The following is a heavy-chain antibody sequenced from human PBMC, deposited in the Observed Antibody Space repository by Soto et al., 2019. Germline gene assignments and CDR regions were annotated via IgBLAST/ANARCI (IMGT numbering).Heavy chain of an antibody. CDR1: GGSISSGGYS. Sequence: QLQLQESGSGLVKPSQTLSLTCAVSGGSISSGGYSWSWIRQPPGKGLEWIGYIYQSGRPYYNPSLKCRVTISVDRSKNQFSLKLSSVTAADTAVYYGARGTLRLRGFDPWAQGTLVTVSS. V-gene: IGHV4-30-2*01. J-gene: IGHJ5*02. CDR2: IYQSGRP. D-gene: IGHD3-10*01. CDR3: ARGTLRLRGFDP.